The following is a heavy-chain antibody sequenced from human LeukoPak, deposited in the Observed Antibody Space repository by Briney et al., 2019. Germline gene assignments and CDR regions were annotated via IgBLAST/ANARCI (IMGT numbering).Heavy chain of an antibody. CDR2: IYYSGST. CDR3: ATIHRDCSSTSCYMESRYYYGMDV. D-gene: IGHD2-2*02. V-gene: IGHV4-61*08. CDR1: GGSISSGGYY. J-gene: IGHJ6*02. Sequence: SETLSLTCTVSGGSISSGGYYWSWIRQPPGKGLEWIGYIYYSGSTNYNPSLKSRVTISVDTSKNQFSLKLSSVTAADTAVYYCATIHRDCSSTSCYMESRYYYGMDVWGQGTTVTVSS.